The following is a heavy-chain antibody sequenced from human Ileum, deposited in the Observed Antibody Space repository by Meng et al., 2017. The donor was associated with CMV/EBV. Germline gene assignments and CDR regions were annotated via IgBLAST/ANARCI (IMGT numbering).Heavy chain of an antibody. Sequence: QITLKESGPTLVKPPQTLTLTCTFSGFSFSTRGVGVGWIRQPPGKALEWLALIYWDEDKGYSPSLKRRLTITKDTSKNQVVLTMTNVDPVDTATYFCARSLYYSSYYFDYWGQGTLVTVSS. D-gene: IGHD3-16*01. CDR2: IYWDEDK. CDR1: GFSFSTRGVG. V-gene: IGHV2-5*02. CDR3: ARSLYYSSYYFDY. J-gene: IGHJ4*02.